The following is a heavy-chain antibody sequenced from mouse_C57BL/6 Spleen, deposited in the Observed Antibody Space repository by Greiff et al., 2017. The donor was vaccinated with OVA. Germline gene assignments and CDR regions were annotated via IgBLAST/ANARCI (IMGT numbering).Heavy chain of an antibody. Sequence: EVQLQQSGPELVKPGASVKISCKASGYSFTGYYMNWVKQSPEKSLEWIGEINPSTGGTTYNQKFKAKATLTVDKSSSTAYMQLKSLTSEDSAVYYCARPINYGSSPFAYWGQGTLVTVSA. J-gene: IGHJ3*01. CDR1: GYSFTGYY. D-gene: IGHD1-1*01. V-gene: IGHV1-42*01. CDR3: ARPINYGSSPFAY. CDR2: INPSTGGT.